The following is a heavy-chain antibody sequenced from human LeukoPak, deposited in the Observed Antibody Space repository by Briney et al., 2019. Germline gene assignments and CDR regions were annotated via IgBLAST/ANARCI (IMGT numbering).Heavy chain of an antibody. CDR2: IIPILGIA. CDR3: AGEGYCTNGVCYTVFDY. D-gene: IGHD2-8*01. CDR1: GGTFSSYT. J-gene: IGHJ4*02. V-gene: IGHV1-69*04. Sequence: GASVKGSCKASGGTFSSYTISWVRQAPGQGLEWMGRIIPILGIANYAQKFQGRVTITADKSTSTAYMELSSLRSEDTAVYYCAGEGYCTNGVCYTVFDYWGQGTLVTVSS.